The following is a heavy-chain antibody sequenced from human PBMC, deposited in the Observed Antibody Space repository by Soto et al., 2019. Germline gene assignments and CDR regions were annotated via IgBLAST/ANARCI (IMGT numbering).Heavy chain of an antibody. CDR3: ARHKTTMLTVVTAFDP. CDR1: GDSITRSNFY. V-gene: IGHV4-39*02. J-gene: IGHJ5*02. Sequence: SETLSLTCTVSGDSITRSNFYWGWIRQPPGKGLEWLGSIFYSGSTFYNPALKSRVTFSVDTSKNHFSLKLSSVTAADTAVYYCARHKTTMLTVVTAFDPWGQGTRVTVSS. D-gene: IGHD3-22*01. CDR2: IFYSGST.